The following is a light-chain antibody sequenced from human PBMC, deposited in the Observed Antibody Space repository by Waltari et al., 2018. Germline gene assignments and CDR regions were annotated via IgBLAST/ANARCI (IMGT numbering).Light chain of an antibody. CDR1: RSDVGGYNY. V-gene: IGLV2-8*01. Sequence: QSAPTQPPSASGSPGQSVTISCTGTRSDVGGYNYVSWYQQHPGKAPKLMIYEVSKRPAGVPDRFSGSKSGNTASLTVSGLQAEDEADYYCSSYAGSNNLVFGGGTKVTVL. CDR3: SSYAGSNNLV. CDR2: EVS. J-gene: IGLJ2*01.